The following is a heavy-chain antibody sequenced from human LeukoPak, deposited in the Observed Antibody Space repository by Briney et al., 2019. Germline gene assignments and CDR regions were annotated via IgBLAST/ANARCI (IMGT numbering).Heavy chain of an antibody. D-gene: IGHD6-6*01. CDR2: INTNTGNP. CDR3: AREGTPLGSSLGGGIDY. CDR1: GYTLTNYD. Sequence: ASVKVSCKASGYTLTNYDMNWVRQAPGQGLEWMGWINTNTGNPTYAQGLTGRFVFSLDTSVSTAYLQISSLKAEDTAVYYCAREGTPLGSSLGGGIDYWGQGTLVTVSS. J-gene: IGHJ4*02. V-gene: IGHV7-4-1*02.